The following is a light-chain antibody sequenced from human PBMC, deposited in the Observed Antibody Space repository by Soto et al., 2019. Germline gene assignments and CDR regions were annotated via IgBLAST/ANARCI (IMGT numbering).Light chain of an antibody. CDR2: AAS. Sequence: DIQMTQSPSSLSASIGDRVTISCRASQGISNDLAWYQQKPGKVPYLLIYAASTWPTGVPSRFRGSGSGTDFTLTISSLQPEDVATYYCQNYNSAPRTFGQGTKVEIK. CDR3: QNYNSAPRT. CDR1: QGISND. V-gene: IGKV1-27*01. J-gene: IGKJ1*01.